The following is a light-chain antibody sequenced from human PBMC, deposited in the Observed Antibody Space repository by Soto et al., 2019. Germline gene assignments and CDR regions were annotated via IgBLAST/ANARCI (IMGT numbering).Light chain of an antibody. CDR1: QSISSTY. Sequence: IVLTQSPGTLSLSPWERATLSFIASQSISSTYLTWYHQRPGQAPRIIIYDASRRATGITDRFSGSGSGTDFSLTIRRMEPEDFEVYYCKNYDSARWTFGIGNKV. J-gene: IGKJ1*01. CDR2: DAS. CDR3: KNYDSARWT. V-gene: IGKV3-20*01.